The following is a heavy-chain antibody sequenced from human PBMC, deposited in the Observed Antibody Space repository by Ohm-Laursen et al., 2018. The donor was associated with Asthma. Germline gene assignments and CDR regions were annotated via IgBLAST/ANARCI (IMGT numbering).Heavy chain of an antibody. CDR1: GFTFSSYT. CDR2: ISYDGSNK. CDR3: ARDLRYCSGGSCYSYFQH. J-gene: IGHJ1*01. V-gene: IGHV3-30-3*01. Sequence: SLRLSCAASGFTFSSYTMHWVRQAPGKGLEWVAVISYDGSNKYYADSVKGRFTISRDNSKNTLYLQMNSLRAEDTAVYYCARDLRYCSGGSCYSYFQHWGQGTLVTVSS. D-gene: IGHD2-15*01.